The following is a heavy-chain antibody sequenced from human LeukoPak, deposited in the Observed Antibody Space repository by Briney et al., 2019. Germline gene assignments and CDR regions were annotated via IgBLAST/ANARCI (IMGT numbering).Heavy chain of an antibody. J-gene: IGHJ5*02. Sequence: SETLSLTCTVSGGSISSSSYYWGWIRQPPGKGLEWIGSIYYSGSTYHNPSLKSRVTISVDTSKNQFSLKLSSVTAADTAVYYCARSPGGGSTYYWFDPWGQGTLVTVSS. D-gene: IGHD3-16*01. CDR3: ARSPGGGSTYYWFDP. CDR2: IYYSGST. CDR1: GGSISSSSYY. V-gene: IGHV4-39*01.